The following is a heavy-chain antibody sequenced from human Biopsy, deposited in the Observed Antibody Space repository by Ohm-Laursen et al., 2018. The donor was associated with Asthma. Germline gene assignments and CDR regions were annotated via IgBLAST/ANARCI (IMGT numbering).Heavy chain of an antibody. CDR2: ISYDGSTK. Sequence: SLRLSCSASGFSFSEFVMHWVRQAPGKGLEWVAVISYDGSTKYYADSVKGRFTTSRDNSKNTLYLQMNSLRGDDTAVYYCARDMNRDGWYFDYWGQGTLVTVSS. CDR3: ARDMNRDGWYFDY. CDR1: GFSFSEFV. J-gene: IGHJ4*02. D-gene: IGHD5-24*01. V-gene: IGHV3-30*03.